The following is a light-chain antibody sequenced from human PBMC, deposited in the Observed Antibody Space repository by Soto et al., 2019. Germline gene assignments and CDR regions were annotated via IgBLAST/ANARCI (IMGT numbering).Light chain of an antibody. CDR2: EVS. V-gene: IGLV2-14*01. J-gene: IGLJ1*01. Sequence: QSVLTQPASVSGSPGQSITLSFTGTSSDVGGYNYVSWYQQHPGKAPKLMIYEVSNRPSGVSNRFSGSKSGNTASLTISGLQAEDEADYYCSSYTSSSTNYVFGTGTKVTVL. CDR3: SSYTSSSTNYV. CDR1: SSDVGGYNY.